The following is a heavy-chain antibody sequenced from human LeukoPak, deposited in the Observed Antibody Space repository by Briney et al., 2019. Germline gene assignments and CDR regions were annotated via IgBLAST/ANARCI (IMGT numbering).Heavy chain of an antibody. Sequence: SETLSLTCTVSGDSVTNDFFWGWVRQPPGKELEWIGSFCLGRDTYYRPSLKSRVTISVDTSKNQFSLNLNSVTAADTAVYYCARWASISREPGGFFDHWGQGTLVTVYS. CDR1: GDSVTNDFF. J-gene: IGHJ4*02. CDR3: ARWASISREPGGFFDH. D-gene: IGHD1-14*01. V-gene: IGHV4-38-2*02. CDR2: FCLGRDT.